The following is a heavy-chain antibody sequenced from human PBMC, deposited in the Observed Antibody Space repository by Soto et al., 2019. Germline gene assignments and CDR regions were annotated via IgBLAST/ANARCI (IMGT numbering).Heavy chain of an antibody. CDR3: AKRAGTVSKTANRKFDY. Sequence: GGSLRLSCAASGFTFGSYAMSWVRQAPGRGLEWVSALGTSGANTYYADSVTGRFTISRDNSKSTLFLQMNSLRAEDTAVYYCAKRAGTVSKTANRKFDYWGQGTLLTVSS. D-gene: IGHD6-6*01. V-gene: IGHV3-23*01. CDR1: GFTFGSYA. J-gene: IGHJ4*02. CDR2: LGTSGANT.